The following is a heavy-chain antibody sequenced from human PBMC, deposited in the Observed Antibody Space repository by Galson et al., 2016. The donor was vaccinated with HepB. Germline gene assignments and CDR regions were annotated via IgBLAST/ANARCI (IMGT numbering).Heavy chain of an antibody. D-gene: IGHD3-3*01. J-gene: IGHJ6*02. CDR2: ISGSGGST. V-gene: IGHV3-23*01. CDR3: AKDLGFLEWLFFDSYYYYGMNV. Sequence: SLRLSCAASGFTFSSYAMSWVRQAPGKGLEWVSAISGSGGSTYYADSVKGRFTISRDNSKHTLYLQMNSLRAEDTAVYHCAKDLGFLEWLFFDSYYYYGMNVWGQGSTVTATS. CDR1: GFTFSSYA.